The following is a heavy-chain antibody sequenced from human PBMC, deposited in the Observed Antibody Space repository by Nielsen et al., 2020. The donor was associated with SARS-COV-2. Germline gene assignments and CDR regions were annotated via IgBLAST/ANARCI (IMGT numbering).Heavy chain of an antibody. CDR2: IYYSGST. CDR1: GGSISSSSYY. D-gene: IGHD2-2*01. Sequence: SETLSLTCTVSGGSISSSSYYWGWIRQPPGKGLEWIGSIYYSGSTYYNPSLKSRVTISVDTSKNQFSLKLSSVTAADTAVYYCARRWDIVVVPADYGMDVWGQGTTATVSS. CDR3: ARRWDIVVVPADYGMDV. J-gene: IGHJ6*02. V-gene: IGHV4-39*01.